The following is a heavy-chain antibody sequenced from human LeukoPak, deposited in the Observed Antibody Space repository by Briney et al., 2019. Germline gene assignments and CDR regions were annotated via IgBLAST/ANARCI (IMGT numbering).Heavy chain of an antibody. V-gene: IGHV6-1*01. CDR2: TYYRSKWYN. CDR1: GDSVSSNSAA. Sequence: SQTLSLTCAISGDSVSSNSAAWNWFRQSPSRGLEWLGRTYYRSKWYNDYAVSVKSRITINPDTSKNQFSLQLNSVTPEDTAVYYCARIPYSSSWYRARGAFDYWGQGTLVTVSS. J-gene: IGHJ4*02. D-gene: IGHD6-13*01. CDR3: ARIPYSSSWYRARGAFDY.